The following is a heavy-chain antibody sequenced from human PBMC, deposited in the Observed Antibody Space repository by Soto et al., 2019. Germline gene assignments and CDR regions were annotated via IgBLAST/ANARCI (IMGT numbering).Heavy chain of an antibody. J-gene: IGHJ5*02. Sequence: SETLSLTCTVPGASIISSSYYWGWIRQPPGKGLEWIGSINYSGSTYYNPSLKSRVTISADTAKNQFSLKLRSVTAADTAVYYCARERLAVAGKGGWFDPWGQETLVTVSS. V-gene: IGHV4-39*02. D-gene: IGHD6-19*01. CDR3: ARERLAVAGKGGWFDP. CDR1: GASIISSSYY. CDR2: INYSGST.